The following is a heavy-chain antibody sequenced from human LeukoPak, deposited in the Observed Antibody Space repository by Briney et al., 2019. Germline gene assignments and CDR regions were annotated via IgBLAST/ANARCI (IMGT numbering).Heavy chain of an antibody. D-gene: IGHD3-10*01. V-gene: IGHV4-59*08. CDR1: GGSISSYY. CDR2: IYYTGST. Sequence: SETLSLTCTVSGGSISSYYWSWIRQPPGKGLEWIGYIYYTGSTSYSPSLKSRVTISLDTSKNQFSLKLTSVTAVDTAVYYCARYVSGSPGAFDIWGQGTMVTVSS. J-gene: IGHJ3*02. CDR3: ARYVSGSPGAFDI.